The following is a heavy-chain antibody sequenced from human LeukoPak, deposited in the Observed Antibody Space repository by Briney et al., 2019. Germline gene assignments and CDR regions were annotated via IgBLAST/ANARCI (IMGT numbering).Heavy chain of an antibody. V-gene: IGHV3-30*04. CDR3: ARDPLGVYYFDY. Sequence: GGSLRLSCAASGFTFSSYAMHWVRQAPGKGLEGVAVISYDGSNKYYADSVKGRFTISRDNSKNTLYLQMNSLRAEDTAVYYCARDPLGVYYFDYWGQGTLVTVSS. CDR2: ISYDGSNK. D-gene: IGHD1-26*01. CDR1: GFTFSSYA. J-gene: IGHJ4*02.